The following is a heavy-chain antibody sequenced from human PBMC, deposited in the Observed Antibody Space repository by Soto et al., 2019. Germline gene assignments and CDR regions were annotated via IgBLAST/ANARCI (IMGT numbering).Heavy chain of an antibody. V-gene: IGHV1-3*01. D-gene: IGHD5-12*01. CDR2: INAGNGNT. Sequence: GASVKVSCKASGYTFTSYAMHWVRQAPGQRLEWMGWINAGNGNTKYSQKFQGRVTITRDTSASTAYMELSSLRSEDTAVYYCARVALDGGCDCGYDFDYWGQGTLVTVSS. J-gene: IGHJ4*02. CDR3: ARVALDGGCDCGYDFDY. CDR1: GYTFTSYA.